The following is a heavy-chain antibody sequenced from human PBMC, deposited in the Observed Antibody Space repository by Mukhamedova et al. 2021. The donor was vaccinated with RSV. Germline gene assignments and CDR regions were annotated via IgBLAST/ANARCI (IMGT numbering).Heavy chain of an antibody. J-gene: IGHJ4*02. D-gene: IGHD3-22*01. CDR3: ARVAHYDSY. V-gene: IGHV4-34*01. Sequence: NPSLKSRVTISVDTSKNQFSLKLSSVTAADTAVYYCARVAHYDSYRGQGTLVTVSS.